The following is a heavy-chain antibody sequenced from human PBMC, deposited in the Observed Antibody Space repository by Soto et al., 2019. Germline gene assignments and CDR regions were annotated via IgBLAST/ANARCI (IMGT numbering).Heavy chain of an antibody. CDR1: GGSFSGYY. D-gene: IGHD1-26*01. Sequence: QVQLQQWGAGLLKPSETVSLICAVYGGSFSGYYWSWIRQPPGKGLEWIGEINHSGSTNYNPSLKSRVTISVDTSKNQFSLKLSSVTAADTAVYYCACGPRYPWFDPWGQGTLVTVSS. CDR2: INHSGST. CDR3: ACGPRYPWFDP. V-gene: IGHV4-34*01. J-gene: IGHJ5*02.